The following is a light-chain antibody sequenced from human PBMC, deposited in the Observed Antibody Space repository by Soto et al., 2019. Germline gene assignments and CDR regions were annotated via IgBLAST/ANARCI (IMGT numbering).Light chain of an antibody. V-gene: IGLV1-40*01. CDR3: QSYDTSLSAVV. J-gene: IGLJ3*02. Sequence: QPVLTQPPSASSTPGQTVTISCSGSTSNIGTFYVYWYQHLPGTAPKLLIYNNSNRPSGVPARFSGSKSGTSASLAISGLQAEDEADYYCQSYDTSLSAVVFGGGTQLTVL. CDR1: TSNIGTFY. CDR2: NNS.